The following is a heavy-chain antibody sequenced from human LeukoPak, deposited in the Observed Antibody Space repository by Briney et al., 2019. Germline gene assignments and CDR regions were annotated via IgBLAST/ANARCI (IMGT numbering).Heavy chain of an antibody. CDR2: IYSGGST. CDR1: GFTVSSNY. CDR3: ARGPYDSLYYFDY. Sequence: GRSLRLSCAASGFTVSSNYMSWVRQAPGKGLEWVSVIYSGGSTDYADSVKGRFTISRDNSKNTLYLQMNSLRAEDTAVYYCARGPYDSLYYFDYWGQGTLVTVSS. V-gene: IGHV3-53*01. D-gene: IGHD5-12*01. J-gene: IGHJ4*02.